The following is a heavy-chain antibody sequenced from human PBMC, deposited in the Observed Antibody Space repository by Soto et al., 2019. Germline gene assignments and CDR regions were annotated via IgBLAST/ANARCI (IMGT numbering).Heavy chain of an antibody. J-gene: IGHJ6*03. CDR3: AKDYAGYYYYIDV. V-gene: IGHV3-9*01. CDR2: INWNSGDI. Sequence: EVQLVESGGGLVQPGRSLRLSCAASGFTFDDFAMTGVRQAPGKGLEWVSGINWNSGDINYADSVKGRFTISRDNAKNSLYLQMNSLRAEDTALYYCAKDYAGYYYYIDVWGKGTTVTVSS. CDR1: GFTFDDFA.